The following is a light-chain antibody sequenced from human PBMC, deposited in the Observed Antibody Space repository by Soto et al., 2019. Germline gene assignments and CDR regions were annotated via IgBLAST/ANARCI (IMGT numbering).Light chain of an antibody. Sequence: EIVLTQSPGTLSLSPGERATLSCRASQSVTNDYLAWYQQKPGQDPRLLIYDAVNRATGIPDRFSGSGSGTDFTLTISRLEPEDFAVYYCQQCAHSPLTFGQGTKVEI. CDR3: QQCAHSPLT. CDR2: DAV. J-gene: IGKJ1*01. CDR1: QSVTNDY. V-gene: IGKV3-20*01.